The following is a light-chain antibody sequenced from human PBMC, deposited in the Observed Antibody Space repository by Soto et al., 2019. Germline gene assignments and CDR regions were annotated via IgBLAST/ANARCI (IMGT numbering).Light chain of an antibody. Sequence: QSLLTQPPSVSGSPGQSVTISCTGTSSDVGSYNGVSWYQQPPGTAPRLIIYEGSTRPSGVPDRFSGSKSGNTASLTISGLQAEDEADYYCNSYTLSGTYVFGTGTKVTVL. CDR3: NSYTLSGTYV. V-gene: IGLV2-18*02. J-gene: IGLJ1*01. CDR1: SSDVGSYNG. CDR2: EGS.